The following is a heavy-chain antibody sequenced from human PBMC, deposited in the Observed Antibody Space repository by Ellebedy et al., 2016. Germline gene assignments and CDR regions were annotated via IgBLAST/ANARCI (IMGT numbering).Heavy chain of an antibody. Sequence: GESLKISXAASGFTFSSYAMSWVLQAPGKGLEWVSAISGSGGSTYYADSVKGRFTISRDNSKNTLYLQMNSLRAEDTAVYYCAKPPKHMTVVTVGYYMDVWGKGTTVTVSS. CDR1: GFTFSSYA. D-gene: IGHD3-22*01. CDR2: ISGSGGST. J-gene: IGHJ6*03. V-gene: IGHV3-23*01. CDR3: AKPPKHMTVVTVGYYMDV.